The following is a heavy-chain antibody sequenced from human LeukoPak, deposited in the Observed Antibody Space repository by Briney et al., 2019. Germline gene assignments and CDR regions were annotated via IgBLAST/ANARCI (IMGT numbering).Heavy chain of an antibody. D-gene: IGHD2/OR15-2a*01. CDR3: ARTGRTTLAFDI. CDR2: ISSSSSYI. J-gene: IGHJ3*02. CDR1: GFTFSSYS. Sequence: PGGSLRLSCAASGFTFSSYSMNWVRQAPGKGLDWVSSISSSSSYIYYADSVKGRFTISRDNAKNSLYLQMNSLRVEDTAVYYCARTGRTTLAFDIWGQGTMVTVSS. V-gene: IGHV3-21*01.